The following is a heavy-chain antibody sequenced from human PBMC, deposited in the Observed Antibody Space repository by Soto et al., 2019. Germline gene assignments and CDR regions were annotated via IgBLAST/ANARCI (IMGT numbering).Heavy chain of an antibody. Sequence: QVQLVQSGAEVKKPGSSVKVSCKASGDTFNFYTINWVRQAPGLGLEWMGRFNPILSFSNSALKFQGRVTXTXDXXTSIAYLVLSSLGSEDTAIYYCATSFGSGSRAFDYWRQGALVTVSS. CDR3: ATSFGSGSRAFDY. D-gene: IGHD3-10*01. CDR2: FNPILSFS. V-gene: IGHV1-69*02. J-gene: IGHJ4*02. CDR1: GDTFNFYT.